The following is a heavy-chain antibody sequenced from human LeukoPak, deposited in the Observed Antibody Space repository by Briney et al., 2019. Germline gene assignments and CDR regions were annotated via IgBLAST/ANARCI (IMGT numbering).Heavy chain of an antibody. J-gene: IGHJ4*02. Sequence: ASVKVSCKASGYTFTGYYMHWVRQAPGQGLEWMGRINPNSGGTNYAQKFQGRVTMTRDTSISTAYMELSRLRSDDTAVYYCARGIVGATSHFDYWGQGTLVTVSS. V-gene: IGHV1-2*06. CDR3: ARGIVGATSHFDY. CDR2: INPNSGGT. CDR1: GYTFTGYY. D-gene: IGHD1-26*01.